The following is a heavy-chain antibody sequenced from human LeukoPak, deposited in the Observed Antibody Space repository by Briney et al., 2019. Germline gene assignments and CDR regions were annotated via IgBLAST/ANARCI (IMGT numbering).Heavy chain of an antibody. CDR3: SRGDDFSGDS. CDR2: IHPDGIEK. CDR1: GFTFRTYW. V-gene: IGHV3-7*04. J-gene: IGHJ5*01. Sequence: PGGSLRLXCAASGFTFRTYWMSWVRQAPGKGLEWVANIHPDGIEKYHVDSVKGRFTIFRDNARNLLYLQMSSLRADDTAVYFCSRGDDFSGDSWGQGTLVTVSS. D-gene: IGHD2-21*02.